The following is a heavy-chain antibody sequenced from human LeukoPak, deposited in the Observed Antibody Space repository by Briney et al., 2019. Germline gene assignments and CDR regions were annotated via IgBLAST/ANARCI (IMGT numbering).Heavy chain of an antibody. CDR2: IYYSGST. D-gene: IGHD5-18*01. J-gene: IGHJ4*02. CDR3: ARFGGYSYGSAADY. V-gene: IGHV4-59*01. Sequence: PSETLSFTCTVSGGSISSYYWSWIRQPPGKGLEWIGYIYYSGSTNYNPSLKSRVTISVDTYKNQFSLKLSSVTAADTAVYYCARFGGYSYGSAADYWGQGTLVTVSS. CDR1: GGSISSYY.